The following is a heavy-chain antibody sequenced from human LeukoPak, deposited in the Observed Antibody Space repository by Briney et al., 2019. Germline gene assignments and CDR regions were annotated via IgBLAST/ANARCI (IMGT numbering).Heavy chain of an antibody. D-gene: IGHD3-10*01. V-gene: IGHV3-7*03. Sequence: GGSLRFSCAASGFNFNNYWMTWVRQAPGKGLEWVANIKPDGSEKYYVDSVKGRFTISRDNAKNSLYLQMNSLRAEDTALYYCVRGADRSGSYDYCGQGTLVTVSS. CDR3: VRGADRSGSYDY. CDR2: IKPDGSEK. CDR1: GFNFNNYW. J-gene: IGHJ4*02.